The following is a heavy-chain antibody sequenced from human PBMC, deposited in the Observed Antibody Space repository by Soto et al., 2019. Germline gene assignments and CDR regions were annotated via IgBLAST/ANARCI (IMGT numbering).Heavy chain of an antibody. CDR1: GYTLTELS. J-gene: IGHJ3*02. Sequence: ASVKVSCKVSGYTLTELSMHWVRQAPGKGLEWMGGFDPEDGETIYAQKFQGRVTMTEDTSTDTAYMELSSLRSEDTAVYYCATGFSRAGYYGSGSYYKTASDIWGQGTMVTVS. CDR2: FDPEDGET. CDR3: ATGFSRAGYYGSGSYYKTASDI. D-gene: IGHD3-10*01. V-gene: IGHV1-24*01.